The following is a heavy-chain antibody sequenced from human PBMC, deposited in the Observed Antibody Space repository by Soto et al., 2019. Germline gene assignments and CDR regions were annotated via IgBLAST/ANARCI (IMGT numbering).Heavy chain of an antibody. CDR1: GFSLRTRGVG. J-gene: IGHJ5*02. Sequence: GLTLVKPTPSLTLTCIFSGFSLRTRGVGVGWRRQPPGKALEWLVFIYRNDDKRYSPSLKSRLTIPKDTSKNQVVLTMTNMDPVDTATYYCAKSGSSGWYGWFDPWGQGTLVTVSS. D-gene: IGHD6-19*01. CDR3: AKSGSSGWYGWFDP. CDR2: IYRNDDK. V-gene: IGHV2-5*01.